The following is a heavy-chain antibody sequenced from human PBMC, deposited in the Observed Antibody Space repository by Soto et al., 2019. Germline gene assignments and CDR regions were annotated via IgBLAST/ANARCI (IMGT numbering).Heavy chain of an antibody. CDR2: IYYSGST. D-gene: IGHD2-21*01. J-gene: IGHJ6*03. CDR1: GGSISSSSYY. V-gene: IGHV4-39*01. Sequence: SETLSLTCTVSGGSISSSSYYWGWIRQPPGKGLEWIGSIYYSGSTYYNPSLKSRVTISVDTSKNQFSLKLSSVTAADTAVYYCARSADWAHYYYYYYMDVWGKGTTVTVSS. CDR3: ARSADWAHYYYYYYMDV.